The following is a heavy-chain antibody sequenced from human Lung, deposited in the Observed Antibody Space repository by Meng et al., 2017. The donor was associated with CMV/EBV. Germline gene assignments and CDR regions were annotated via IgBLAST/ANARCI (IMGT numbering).Heavy chain of an antibody. Sequence: GSLRLSCTVSGGSISSSSYYWGWIRQPPGKGLEWIGSIYYSGSTYYNPSLKSRVTISVDTSKNQFSLKLSSVTAADTAVYYCARHFGEWQQPYYYYYGMDVWXQGTTVXVSS. CDR2: IYYSGST. CDR3: ARHFGEWQQPYYYYYGMDV. D-gene: IGHD3-16*01. CDR1: GGSISSSSYY. V-gene: IGHV4-39*01. J-gene: IGHJ6*02.